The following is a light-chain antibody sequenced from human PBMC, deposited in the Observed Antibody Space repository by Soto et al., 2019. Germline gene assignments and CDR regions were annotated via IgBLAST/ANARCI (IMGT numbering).Light chain of an antibody. CDR2: DVS. V-gene: IGLV2-14*01. Sequence: QSALTQPASVSGSPGQSITISCTGTSSDVGGYNYVSWYQQHPGKAPKLMIYDVSNRPSGVSNRFSGSKSGNTASLTISGRQAEDEADYYCSSYTSSSTSVFGTWTKVTVL. CDR1: SSDVGGYNY. CDR3: SSYTSSSTSV. J-gene: IGLJ1*01.